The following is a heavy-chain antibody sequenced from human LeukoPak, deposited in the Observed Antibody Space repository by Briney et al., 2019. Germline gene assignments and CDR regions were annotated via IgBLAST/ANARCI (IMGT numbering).Heavy chain of an antibody. CDR1: GYTFTGYY. Sequence: ASVKVSCKASGYTFTGYYMHWVRQAPGQGLEWMGWINPNSSGTNYAQKFQGWVTMTRDTSISTAYMELSRLRSDDTAVYYCARGQGVAARLQHWGQGTLVTVSS. D-gene: IGHD6-19*01. V-gene: IGHV1-2*04. CDR2: INPNSSGT. CDR3: ARGQGVAARLQH. J-gene: IGHJ1*01.